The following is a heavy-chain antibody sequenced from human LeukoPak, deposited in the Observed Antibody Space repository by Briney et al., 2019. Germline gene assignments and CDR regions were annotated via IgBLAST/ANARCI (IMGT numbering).Heavy chain of an antibody. Sequence: PSETLSLTCTVSGGSVSTSDYYWGWIRQSPVEGLEWIGDVFYTGKTNYNPSLRGRATISIDTSKNQFSLKLTYVTAAESAVYYCARVFDSWGQGTLVTVSS. CDR1: GGSVSTSDYY. CDR3: ARVFDS. V-gene: IGHV4-39*07. J-gene: IGHJ4*02. CDR2: VFYTGKT.